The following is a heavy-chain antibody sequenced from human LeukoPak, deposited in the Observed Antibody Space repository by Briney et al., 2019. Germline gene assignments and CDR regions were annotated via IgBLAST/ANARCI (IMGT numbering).Heavy chain of an antibody. D-gene: IGHD3-16*01. Sequence: GGSLRLTCAASGFTFSNYWLHWVRQAPGKGLVWVSRIDGDGTTANYAESVKGRFTISRDNANNTLYLQINSLSAEDTAVYYCYVHHYYYYMDVWGKGTTVTVSS. V-gene: IGHV3-74*01. J-gene: IGHJ6*03. CDR2: IDGDGTTA. CDR3: YVHHYYYYMDV. CDR1: GFTFSNYW.